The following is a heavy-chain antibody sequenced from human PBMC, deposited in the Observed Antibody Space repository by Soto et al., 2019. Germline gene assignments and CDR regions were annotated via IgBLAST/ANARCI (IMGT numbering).Heavy chain of an antibody. Sequence: GGSLRLSCAASGFTFSSYSMNWVRQAPGKGLEWISYITNGGTTIYYADSVKGRFTISRDNAKNSLYLHMNSLRDDDTVVYYCATPVVRFLEWTTDYWGQGTLVTVSS. J-gene: IGHJ4*02. CDR2: ITNGGTTI. CDR1: GFTFSSYS. V-gene: IGHV3-48*02. CDR3: ATPVVRFLEWTTDY. D-gene: IGHD3-3*01.